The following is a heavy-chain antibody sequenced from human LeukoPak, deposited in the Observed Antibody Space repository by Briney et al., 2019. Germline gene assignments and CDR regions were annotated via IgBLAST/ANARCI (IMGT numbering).Heavy chain of an antibody. CDR1: GGTFSSYA. J-gene: IGHJ4*02. CDR2: IIPIFGTA. V-gene: IGHV1-69*13. CDR3: ARDGGYCSGGSCYYHFDC. Sequence: GASVKVSCKASGGTFSSYAISWVRQAPGQGLEWMGGIIPIFGTANYAQKFQGRVTITADESTSTAYMELSSLRSEDTAVYYCARDGGYCSGGSCYYHFDCWGQGTLVTVSS. D-gene: IGHD2-15*01.